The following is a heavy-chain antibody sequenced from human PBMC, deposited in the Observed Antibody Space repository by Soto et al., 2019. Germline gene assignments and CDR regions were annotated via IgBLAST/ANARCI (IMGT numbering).Heavy chain of an antibody. CDR3: ARGVYYYDSSGYYSSNHGDV. CDR1: GGTFSSYA. Sequence: ASVKVSFKASGGTFSSYAISWVRQAPGQGLEWMGGIIPIFGTANYAQKFQGRVTITADKSTSTAYMELSSLRSEDTAVYYCARGVYYYDSSGYYSSNHGDVWGQGTTVTVSS. V-gene: IGHV1-69*06. CDR2: IIPIFGTA. J-gene: IGHJ6*02. D-gene: IGHD3-22*01.